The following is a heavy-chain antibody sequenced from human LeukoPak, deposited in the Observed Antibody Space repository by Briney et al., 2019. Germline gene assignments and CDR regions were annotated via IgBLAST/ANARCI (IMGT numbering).Heavy chain of an antibody. J-gene: IGHJ4*02. D-gene: IGHD3-22*01. CDR1: GYSFTTYW. V-gene: IGHV5-51*01. CDR2: IHPGDSDT. CDR3: ARRPPNYYDSSGYSVFDY. Sequence: GESPKISCKGSGYSFTTYWIAWVRQMPGKGLEWMGIIHPGDSDTRYSPSFQGQVTISADKSTSTAYLQWSSLKASDTAIYYCARRPPNYYDSSGYSVFDYWGQGILVTVSS.